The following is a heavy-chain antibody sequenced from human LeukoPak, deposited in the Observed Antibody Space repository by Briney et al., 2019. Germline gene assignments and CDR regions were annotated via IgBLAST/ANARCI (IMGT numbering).Heavy chain of an antibody. CDR1: GGSMSRYY. Sequence: PSETLSLTCTVPGGSMSRYYWSWIRQPPGKGLEWIGYIYYSGSTNYNPSLKSRVTISVDTSKNQFSLKLSSVTAADTAVYYCARGSLTTLNWFDPWGQGTLVTVSS. D-gene: IGHD4-11*01. J-gene: IGHJ5*02. V-gene: IGHV4-59*01. CDR3: ARGSLTTLNWFDP. CDR2: IYYSGST.